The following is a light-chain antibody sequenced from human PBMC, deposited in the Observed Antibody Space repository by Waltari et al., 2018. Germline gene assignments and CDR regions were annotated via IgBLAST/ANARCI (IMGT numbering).Light chain of an antibody. V-gene: IGLV2-11*01. J-gene: IGLJ3*02. Sequence: QSVLTQPRSVSGSPGQSVALSCPGTSSDVVPYDYLPWYQQYPGRAPTVMIYGVYKRPAGVPVSGSGSKSGNSVSLTIAGLQAEDEADYYCCSCANAKWVFGGGNMLTVL. CDR1: SSDVVPYDY. CDR2: GVY. CDR3: CSCANAKWV.